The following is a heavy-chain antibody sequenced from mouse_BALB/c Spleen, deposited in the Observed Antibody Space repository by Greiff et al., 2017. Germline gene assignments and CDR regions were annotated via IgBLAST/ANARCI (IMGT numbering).Heavy chain of an antibody. J-gene: IGHJ3*01. CDR2: ISSGGST. CDR1: GFTFSSYA. CDR3: AREGYYGNYGWFAY. V-gene: IGHV5-6-5*01. Sequence: EVQVVESGGGLVKPGGSLKLSCAASGFTFSSYAMSWVRQTPEKRLEWVASISSGGSTYYPDSVKGRFTISRDNARNILYLQMSSLRSEDTAMYYCAREGYYGNYGWFAYWGQGTLVTVSA. D-gene: IGHD2-1*01.